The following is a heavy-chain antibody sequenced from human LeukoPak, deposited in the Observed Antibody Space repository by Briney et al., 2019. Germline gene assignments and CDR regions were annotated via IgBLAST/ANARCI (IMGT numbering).Heavy chain of an antibody. J-gene: IGHJ4*02. CDR2: ISGSGGST. V-gene: IGHV3-23*01. CDR1: GFTFSSYA. Sequence: GGSLRLSCAASGFTFSSYAMSWVCQAPGKGLEWVSAISGSGGSTYYADSVKGRFTISRDNSKNTLYLQMNSLRAEDTAVYYCAKDAGSRRYCSGGSCYSAYDYWGQGTLVTVSS. D-gene: IGHD2-15*01. CDR3: AKDAGSRRYCSGGSCYSAYDY.